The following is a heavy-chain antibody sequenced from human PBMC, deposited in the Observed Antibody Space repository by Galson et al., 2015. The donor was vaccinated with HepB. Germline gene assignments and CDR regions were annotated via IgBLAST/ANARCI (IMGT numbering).Heavy chain of an antibody. Sequence: SLRLFCAASGFTFSNYAITWVRQAPGQGLEWVSAISDSGDSTYYADSVRGRFTISRDNSKNTLYLQMNGLTADDTAVYFCAKDAAPGSGSRYFDDWGQGTLVTVSS. CDR3: AKDAAPGSGSRYFDD. J-gene: IGHJ4*02. CDR1: GFTFSNYA. CDR2: ISDSGDST. V-gene: IGHV3-23*01. D-gene: IGHD6-19*01.